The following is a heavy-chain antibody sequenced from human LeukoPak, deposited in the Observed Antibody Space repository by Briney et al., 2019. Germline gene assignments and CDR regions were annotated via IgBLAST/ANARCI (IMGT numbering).Heavy chain of an antibody. CDR1: GFTFSYYS. CDR2: ISSSGTTI. CDR3: ARANDYGDSDGQDY. V-gene: IGHV3-48*04. Sequence: PGGSLRLSCAASGFTFSYYSMNWLRQAPGKGLEWVSYISSSGTTIYYADSVKGRFTISRDNAKNSLYLQMNSLRAEDTAVYYCARANDYGDSDGQDYWGQGTLVTVSS. J-gene: IGHJ4*02. D-gene: IGHD4-17*01.